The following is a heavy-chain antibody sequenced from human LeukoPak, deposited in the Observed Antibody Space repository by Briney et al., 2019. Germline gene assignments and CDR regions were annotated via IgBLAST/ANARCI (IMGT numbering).Heavy chain of an antibody. J-gene: IGHJ4*02. CDR1: GFPFSTYW. D-gene: IGHD2-21*02. V-gene: IGHV3-74*01. CDR3: ARDFSGGYCGGDKCY. CDR2: IYYDGSIT. Sequence: GGSLRLSCAASGFPFSTYWMHWVRQAPGKGLVWVSRIYYDGSITNYADSVKGRFTISRDNAKNTLYLQMNSLRVEDTAVYYCARDFSGGYCGGDKCYWGQGAVVTVSS.